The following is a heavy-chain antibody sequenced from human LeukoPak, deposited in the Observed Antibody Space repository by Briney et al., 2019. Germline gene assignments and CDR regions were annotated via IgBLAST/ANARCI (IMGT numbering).Heavy chain of an antibody. V-gene: IGHV4-4*07. Sequence: PSETLSLTCTVSGGSISSYYWSWIRQPAGKGLEWIGRVYTSGSTNYNPSLKSRVTISVDKSKNQFSLRLSSVTAADTAVYYCARVSYDGRRALFDYWGQGTLVTVSS. CDR1: GGSISSYY. J-gene: IGHJ4*02. CDR2: VYTSGST. D-gene: IGHD1-26*01. CDR3: ARVSYDGRRALFDY.